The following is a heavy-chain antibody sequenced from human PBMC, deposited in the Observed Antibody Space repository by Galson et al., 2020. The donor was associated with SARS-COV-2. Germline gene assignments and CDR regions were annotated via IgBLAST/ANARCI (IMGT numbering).Heavy chain of an antibody. CDR3: ARGPYSGSYYAPFDY. CDR1: GYTFTSYA. J-gene: IGHJ4*02. D-gene: IGHD1-26*01. CDR2: INAGNGNT. Sequence: ASVKVSCKASGYTFTSYAMHWVRQAPGQRLEWMGWINAGNGNTKYSQKFQGRVTITRDTSASTAYMELSSLRSEDTAVYYCARGPYSGSYYAPFDYWGQGTLVTVSS. V-gene: IGHV1-3*01.